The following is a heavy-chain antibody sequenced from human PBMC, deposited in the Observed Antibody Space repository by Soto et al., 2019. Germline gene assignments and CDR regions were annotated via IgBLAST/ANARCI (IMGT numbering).Heavy chain of an antibody. D-gene: IGHD6-6*01. CDR1: GFTFSSFE. CDR3: ARDSRGGAARRPTFYY. V-gene: IGHV3-48*03. Sequence: GGSLRLSCVGSGFTFSSFELNWVRQTPGTGLEWLSYIGRSGETIYYADSVKGRFTIPRDNAKSSLFLQMNGLRDEDTGIYYCARDSRGGAARRPTFYYWGRGTLVTVSS. CDR2: IGRSGETI. J-gene: IGHJ4*02.